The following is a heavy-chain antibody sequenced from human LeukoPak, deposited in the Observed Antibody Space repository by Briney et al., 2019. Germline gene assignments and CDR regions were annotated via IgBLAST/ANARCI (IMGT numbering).Heavy chain of an antibody. Sequence: GGSLRLSCAASGFTFTTYAMRWVRQAPGKGLEWVGFIRSKAYGGTTEYAASVKGRFTISRDDSKSIAYLQMNSLKTEDTAVYYCTIVRPRGGDYWGQGTLVTVSS. CDR3: TIVRPRGGDY. CDR1: GFTFTTYA. V-gene: IGHV3-49*04. CDR2: IRSKAYGGTT. J-gene: IGHJ4*02. D-gene: IGHD3-10*01.